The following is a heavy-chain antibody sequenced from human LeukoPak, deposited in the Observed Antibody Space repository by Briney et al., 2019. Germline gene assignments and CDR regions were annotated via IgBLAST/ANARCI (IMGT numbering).Heavy chain of an antibody. D-gene: IGHD3-3*01. J-gene: IGHJ5*02. CDR3: ARLGLEMNWFDL. Sequence: GGSLRLSCAASGFTFSSYTMNWVRQAPGKGLEWLSGINWNGNSTGYVGSVKGRFTISRDNAKNSLYLQMNSLRAEDTALYYCARLGLEMNWFDLWGQGTLVTVSS. V-gene: IGHV3-20*04. CDR1: GFTFSSYT. CDR2: INWNGNST.